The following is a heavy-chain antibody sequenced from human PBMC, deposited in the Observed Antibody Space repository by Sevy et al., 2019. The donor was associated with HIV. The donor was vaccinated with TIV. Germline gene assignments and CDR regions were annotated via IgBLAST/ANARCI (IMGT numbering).Heavy chain of an antibody. V-gene: IGHV3-49*03. CDR2: IRDRAYGGTA. Sequence: GGSLRLSCTASGFTFGDYCVSWFRQAPGKGLEWVGGIRDRAYGGTAEYAASARGRFSISRDDSRGIAYLQMDGLNTEDTAVYYCTREAVTMVRGIYTVSDIWGQGTLVTVSS. D-gene: IGHD3-10*01. J-gene: IGHJ3*02. CDR1: GFTFGDYC. CDR3: TREAVTMVRGIYTVSDI.